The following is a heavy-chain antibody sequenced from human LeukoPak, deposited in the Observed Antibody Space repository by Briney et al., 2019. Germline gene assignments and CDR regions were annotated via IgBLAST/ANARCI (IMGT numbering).Heavy chain of an antibody. J-gene: IGHJ4*02. CDR2: IYPGDSNT. Sequence: GESLKISCKGSGYSFTSYWIGWVRQMPGKGLEWMGIIYPGDSNTRYSPSLQGQVTISADKSISTAYLQWSSLKASDTAMCYCARLLSARMVDQWAPGTLVTVSS. D-gene: IGHD2-15*01. CDR3: ARLLSARMVDQ. CDR1: GYSFTSYW. V-gene: IGHV5-51*01.